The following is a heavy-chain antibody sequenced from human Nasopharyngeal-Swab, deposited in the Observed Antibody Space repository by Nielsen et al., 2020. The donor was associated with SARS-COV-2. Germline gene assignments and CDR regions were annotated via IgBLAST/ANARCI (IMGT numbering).Heavy chain of an antibody. D-gene: IGHD3-22*01. CDR2: IYYSGST. CDR1: GGSISSGGYY. CDR3: ARAPIVVVITAFDY. Sequence: SETLSPTCTVSGGSISSGGYYWSWIRQHPGKGLEWFGYIYYSGSTYYTSSLKSRVTISVDTSKNQFSLKLGSVTAADTAVYYCARAPIVVVITAFDYWGQGTLVTVSS. J-gene: IGHJ4*02. V-gene: IGHV4-31*03.